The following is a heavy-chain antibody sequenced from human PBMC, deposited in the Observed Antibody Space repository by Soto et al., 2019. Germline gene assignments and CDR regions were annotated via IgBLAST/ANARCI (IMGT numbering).Heavy chain of an antibody. D-gene: IGHD3-22*01. J-gene: IGHJ4*02. Sequence: GGSLRLSCAASGFTFSSYGMHWVRQAPGKGLEWVAVISYDGSNKYYADSVKGRFTISRDNSKNTLYLQMNSLRAEDTAVYYCAKDDTHYYDSSGYYSGIDYWGQGTLVTVSS. CDR2: ISYDGSNK. CDR3: AKDDTHYYDSSGYYSGIDY. CDR1: GFTFSSYG. V-gene: IGHV3-30*18.